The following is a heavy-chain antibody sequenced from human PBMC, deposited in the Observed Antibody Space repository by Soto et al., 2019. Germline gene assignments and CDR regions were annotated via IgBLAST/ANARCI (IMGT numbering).Heavy chain of an antibody. D-gene: IGHD1-26*01. CDR3: ARSGVGATAWGY. J-gene: IGHJ4*02. Sequence: PGGSLRLSCAASVFTFSSYSMNWVRQAPGKGLEWVSSISSSSSYIYYADSVKGRFTISRDNAKNSLYLQMNSLRAEDTAVYYCARSGVGATAWGYWGQGTLVTVSS. V-gene: IGHV3-21*01. CDR1: VFTFSSYS. CDR2: ISSSSSYI.